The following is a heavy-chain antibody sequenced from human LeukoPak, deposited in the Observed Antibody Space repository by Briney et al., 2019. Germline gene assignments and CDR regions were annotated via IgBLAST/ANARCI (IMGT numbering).Heavy chain of an antibody. CDR2: ISSSSRTI. J-gene: IGHJ4*02. Sequence: GGSLRLSCAASAFTFSSYSMNWVRQAPGKGLEWVSYISSSSRTISYADSVKGRFTISRDNAKNSLYLQMNSLRAEDTAVYYCARDSELHFDYWGQGTLVTVSS. V-gene: IGHV3-48*01. CDR3: ARDSELHFDY. CDR1: AFTFSSYS. D-gene: IGHD1-7*01.